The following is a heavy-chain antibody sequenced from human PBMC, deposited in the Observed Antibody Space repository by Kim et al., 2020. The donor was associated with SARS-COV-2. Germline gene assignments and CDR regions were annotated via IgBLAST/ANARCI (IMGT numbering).Heavy chain of an antibody. V-gene: IGHV3-53*01. Sequence: GGSLRLSCAASGFTVSSNYMNWVRQAPGKGLEWVSGLYSGGTTYYVDSVKGRFTISRDNSKNTLYLQMNSLRAEDTAVYYCARDYYYDSSGSYVMDVWGQGTTVTVSS. CDR2: LYSGGTT. D-gene: IGHD3-22*01. CDR1: GFTVSSNY. J-gene: IGHJ6*02. CDR3: ARDYYYDSSGSYVMDV.